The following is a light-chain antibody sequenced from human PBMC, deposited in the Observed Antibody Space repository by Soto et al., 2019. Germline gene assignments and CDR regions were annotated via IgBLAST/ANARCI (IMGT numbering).Light chain of an antibody. V-gene: IGLV2-8*01. CDR2: EVT. CDR1: SSDVGRFDY. J-gene: IGLJ2*01. CDR3: SSNAGANNVV. Sequence: QSALTQPPSASGSPGQSVTISCTGTSSDVGRFDYVSWYQQHPGKAPKLIIFEVTKRPSGVPDRFSGSKSGNTASLTVSGLQAEDEAEYYCSSNAGANNVVFGGGTQLTVL.